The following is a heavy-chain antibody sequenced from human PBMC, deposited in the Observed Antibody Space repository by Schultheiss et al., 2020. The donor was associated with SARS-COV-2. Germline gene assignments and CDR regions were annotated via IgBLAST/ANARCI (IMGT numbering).Heavy chain of an antibody. J-gene: IGHJ4*02. CDR3: AREVDSSGYYDY. D-gene: IGHD3-22*01. Sequence: GGSLRLSCAASGFTFSSYGMHWVRQAPGKGLEWVAVISYDGSNKYYADSVKGRFTISRDNAENALYLQMNSLRAEDTAVYYCAREVDSSGYYDYWGQGTLVTVSS. CDR2: ISYDGSNK. V-gene: IGHV3-30*03. CDR1: GFTFSSYG.